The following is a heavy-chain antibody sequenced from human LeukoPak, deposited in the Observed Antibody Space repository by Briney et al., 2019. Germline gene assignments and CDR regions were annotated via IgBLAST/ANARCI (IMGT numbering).Heavy chain of an antibody. V-gene: IGHV3-23*01. D-gene: IGHD1-26*01. Sequence: GGSLRLSCAASGLTFSSYGMSWVRQAPGKGLEWVSAISGSGGSTYYADSVKGRFTISRDNSKNTLYLQMNSLRAEDTAVYYCAKEVTPSGSYYFDYWGQGTLVTVSS. CDR2: ISGSGGST. CDR1: GLTFSSYG. J-gene: IGHJ4*02. CDR3: AKEVTPSGSYYFDY.